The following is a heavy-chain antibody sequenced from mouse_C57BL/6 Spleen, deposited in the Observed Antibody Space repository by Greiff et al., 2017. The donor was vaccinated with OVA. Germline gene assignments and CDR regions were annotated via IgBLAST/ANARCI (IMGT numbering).Heavy chain of an antibody. D-gene: IGHD2-4*01. CDR3: ASPFYDYDKDYYAMDY. Sequence: QVQLKQSGAELAKPGASVKLSCKASGYTFTSYWMHWVKQRPGQGLEWIGYINPSSGYTKYNQKFKDKATLTADKSSSTAYMQLSSLTYEDSAVYYRASPFYDYDKDYYAMDYWGQGTSVTGSS. CDR2: INPSSGYT. J-gene: IGHJ4*01. CDR1: GYTFTSYW. V-gene: IGHV1-7*01.